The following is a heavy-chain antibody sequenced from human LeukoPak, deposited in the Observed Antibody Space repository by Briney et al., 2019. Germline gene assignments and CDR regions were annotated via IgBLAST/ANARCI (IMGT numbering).Heavy chain of an antibody. CDR3: AKEYCSGDCRDDYFDY. V-gene: IGHV3-30*18. CDR2: TSYDGRKK. J-gene: IGHJ4*02. CDR1: GFTFSSYG. Sequence: GGSLRLSCATSGFTFSSYGMHWVRQGPGKGLEWVAVTSYDGRKKYYAESVKGRFTISRDNSKNTLYLQMNSLRAEDTAVYYCAKEYCSGDCRDDYFDYWGQGTLVTVSS. D-gene: IGHD2-21*02.